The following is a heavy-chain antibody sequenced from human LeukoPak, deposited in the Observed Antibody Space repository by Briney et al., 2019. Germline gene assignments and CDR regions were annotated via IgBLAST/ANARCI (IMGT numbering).Heavy chain of an antibody. CDR3: AKRPNYCSSSSCLDS. D-gene: IGHD2-2*01. V-gene: IGHV3-23*01. J-gene: IGHJ5*01. CDR2: LTAGGGST. Sequence: GGSLRLSCAASGFTFSNYAMAWVRQAPGKGLEWLSSLTAGGGSTYYADSVKGRFTISRDNSKNTLYLQMNSLRAEDTAVYYCAKRPNYCSSSSCLDSWGQGTLVSLST. CDR1: GFTFSNYA.